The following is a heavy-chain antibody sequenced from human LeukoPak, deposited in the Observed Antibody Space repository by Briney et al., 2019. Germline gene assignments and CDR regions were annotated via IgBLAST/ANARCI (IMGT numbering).Heavy chain of an antibody. Sequence: ASVKVSCKASGYTFTTYVMHWVRQAPGQRLEWMGWINAGNGNTRYSQKFQGRVTITRDTSASTAYMELSSLRSEDTAVYYYAGESGLLYYFDYWGQGTLVTVSS. CDR1: GYTFTTYV. V-gene: IGHV1-3*01. J-gene: IGHJ4*02. CDR3: AGESGLLYYFDY. CDR2: INAGNGNT. D-gene: IGHD1-26*01.